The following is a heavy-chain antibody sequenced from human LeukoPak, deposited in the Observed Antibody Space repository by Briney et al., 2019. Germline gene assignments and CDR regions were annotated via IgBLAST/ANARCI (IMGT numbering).Heavy chain of an antibody. Sequence: GGSLILSCAASGFTFSNYNMNWVRQAPGKGLEWVSSITSSSAYIYYADSVKGRFTISRDDAKNSLYLQMNSLRAEDTAVYYCARGYQVGDTTGFCYFDYWGQGTLVTVSS. CDR2: ITSSSAYI. D-gene: IGHD1-26*01. J-gene: IGHJ4*02. V-gene: IGHV3-21*01. CDR3: ARGYQVGDTTGFCYFDY. CDR1: GFTFSNYN.